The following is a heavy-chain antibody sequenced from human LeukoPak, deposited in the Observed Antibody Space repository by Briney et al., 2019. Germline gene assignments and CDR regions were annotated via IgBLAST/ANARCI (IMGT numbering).Heavy chain of an antibody. J-gene: IGHJ5*02. CDR1: GVTFSNFA. D-gene: IGHD6-19*01. CDR2: ISAYNGNT. CDR3: ARVGSSGGDWFDP. Sequence: ASVKVSCKASGVTFSNFAISWVRQAPGQGLEWMGWISAYNGNTNYAQKLQGRVTMTTDTSTSTAYMELRSLRSDDTAVYYCARVGSSGGDWFDPWGQGTLVTVSS. V-gene: IGHV1-18*01.